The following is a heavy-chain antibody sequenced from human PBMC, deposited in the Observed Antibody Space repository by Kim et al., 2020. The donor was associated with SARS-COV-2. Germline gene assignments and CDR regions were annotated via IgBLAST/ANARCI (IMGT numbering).Heavy chain of an antibody. CDR2: ISGSGGST. D-gene: IGHD6-19*01. CDR1: GFTFSSYA. Sequence: GGSLRLSCASSGFTFSSYAMSWVRQAPGKGLEWVSAISGSGGSTYYADSVKGRFTISRDNSKNTLYLQMNSLGAEDTAVYYCAKDRGSGWGVGPFDYWGQGTLVTVSS. J-gene: IGHJ4*02. CDR3: AKDRGSGWGVGPFDY. V-gene: IGHV3-23*01.